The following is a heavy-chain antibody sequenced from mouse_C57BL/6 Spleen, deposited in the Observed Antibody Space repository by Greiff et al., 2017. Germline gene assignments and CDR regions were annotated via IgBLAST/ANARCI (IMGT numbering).Heavy chain of an antibody. D-gene: IGHD1-1*01. CDR1: GYAFRSYW. J-gene: IGHJ4*01. Sequence: QVQLQQSGAELVKPGASVKISCKASGYAFRSYWMNWVKQRPGKGLEWIGQIYPGDGDTNYNGKFKGKATLTADKSSSTAYMQLSSLTSEDSAVYFCARSYYYGSYARDYWGQGTSVTVSS. V-gene: IGHV1-80*01. CDR2: IYPGDGDT. CDR3: ARSYYYGSYARDY.